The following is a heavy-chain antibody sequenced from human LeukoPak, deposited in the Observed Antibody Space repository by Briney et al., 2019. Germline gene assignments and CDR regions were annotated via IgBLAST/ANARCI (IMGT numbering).Heavy chain of an antibody. V-gene: IGHV4-34*01. CDR1: GGSFTDFY. D-gene: IGHD3-3*01. Sequence: SETLSLTCAVYGGSFTDFYWIWIRQPPGKGLEWIGELNHSGRPSYNSSLKSRVTISLDTSKNQFSLKVTSVTAADTAVYYCASSTDYGFIGGLWAQGTLVTVSS. CDR2: LNHSGRP. J-gene: IGHJ4*02. CDR3: ASSTDYGFIGGL.